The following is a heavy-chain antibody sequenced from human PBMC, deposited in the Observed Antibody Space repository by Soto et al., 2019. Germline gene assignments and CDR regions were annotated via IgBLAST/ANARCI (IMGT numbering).Heavy chain of an antibody. CDR1: GGSISSGGYS. CDR2: IYHRGST. J-gene: IGHJ4*02. V-gene: IGHV4-30-2*01. D-gene: IGHD3-10*01. Sequence: QLQLQESGSGLVKPSQTLSLTCAVSGGSISSGGYSWSWIRQPPGKGLEWIGYIYHRGSTYYNPSLKSRVTISVDRSKTQFSLKLSSVTAADTAVYYCARENNVLPGGYFDYWGQGTLVTVSS. CDR3: ARENNVLPGGYFDY.